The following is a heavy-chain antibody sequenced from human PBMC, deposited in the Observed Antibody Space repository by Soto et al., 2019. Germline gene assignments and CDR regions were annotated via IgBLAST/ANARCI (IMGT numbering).Heavy chain of an antibody. CDR2: IYYTRST. D-gene: IGHD4-4*01. CDR1: GGSISNKY. J-gene: IGHJ4*02. V-gene: IGHV4-59*01. CDR3: ARATVQRHFDS. Sequence: PSETLSLTCTVSGGSISNKYWAWIRQPPGKGLEWIGYIYYTRSTTYHPSLTSRVAISLDTSMQQFSLRLNSVTAADTAVYYCARATVQRHFDSWGQGTLVTVSS.